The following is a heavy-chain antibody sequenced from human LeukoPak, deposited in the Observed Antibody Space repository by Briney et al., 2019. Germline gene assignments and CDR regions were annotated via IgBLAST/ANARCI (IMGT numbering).Heavy chain of an antibody. CDR2: ISSSGSII. V-gene: IGHV3-11*01. Sequence: GGSLRLSCAASGFTFSDYYMSWIRQAPGKGLEWVSYISSSGSIIHYADSVKGRFTISRDNAKNSLYLQMNSLRTEDTALYYCAKDSSSWYGGFDYWGQGTLVTVSS. CDR3: AKDSSSWYGGFDY. D-gene: IGHD6-13*01. J-gene: IGHJ4*02. CDR1: GFTFSDYY.